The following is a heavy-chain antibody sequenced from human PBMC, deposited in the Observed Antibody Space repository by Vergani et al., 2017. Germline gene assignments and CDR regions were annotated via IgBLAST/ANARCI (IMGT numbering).Heavy chain of an antibody. CDR2: ISWNSGSI. Sequence: EVQLLESGGGLVQPGGSLRLSCAASGFTFDDYAMHWVRQAPGKGLEWVSGISWNSGSIGYADSVKGRFTISRDNAKNSLYLQMNSLRAEDTALYYCAKDSYDFWSGCMDVWGKGTTVTVSS. CDR1: GFTFDDYA. V-gene: IGHV3-9*01. J-gene: IGHJ6*04. CDR3: AKDSYDFWSGCMDV. D-gene: IGHD3-3*01.